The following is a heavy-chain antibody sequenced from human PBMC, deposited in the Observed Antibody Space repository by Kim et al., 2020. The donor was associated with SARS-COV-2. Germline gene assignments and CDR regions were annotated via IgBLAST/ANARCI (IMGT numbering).Heavy chain of an antibody. V-gene: IGHV5-51*01. CDR1: GYSFTSYW. CDR2: IYPGDSDT. Sequence: GESLKISCKGSGYSFTSYWIGWVRQMPGKGLEWMGIIYPGDSDTRYSPSFQGQVTISADKSISTAYLQWSSLKASDTAMYYCAGSWLPHCSGGSCTRDHYYGMDVWGQGTTVTVSS. D-gene: IGHD2-15*01. CDR3: AGSWLPHCSGGSCTRDHYYGMDV. J-gene: IGHJ6*02.